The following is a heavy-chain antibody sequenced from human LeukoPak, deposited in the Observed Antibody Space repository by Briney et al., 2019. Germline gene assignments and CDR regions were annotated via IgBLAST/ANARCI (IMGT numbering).Heavy chain of an antibody. J-gene: IGHJ3*02. CDR3: ARGGYYGSGSYLDAFDI. CDR2: ISYDGSNK. CDR1: GFTFSSYA. V-gene: IGHV3-30*04. Sequence: GGSLRLSCAASGFTFSSYAMHWVRQAPGKGLEWVAVISYDGSNKYYADSVKGRFTISRDNSKNTLYLQMNSLRAEDTAVYYCARGGYYGSGSYLDAFDIWGQGTMVTVSS. D-gene: IGHD3-10*01.